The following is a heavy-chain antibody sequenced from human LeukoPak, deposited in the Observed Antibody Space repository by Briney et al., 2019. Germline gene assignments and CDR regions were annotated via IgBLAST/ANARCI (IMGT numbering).Heavy chain of an antibody. Sequence: GGSLRLSCAASGFTFSSYAMSWVRQAPGKGLEWVSDISGSGISTYYADSVKGRFTISRDNSKNTRYLQMNSLRADDTAVYYCAKDRWSFSYFDYWGQGTLVTVSS. J-gene: IGHJ4*02. CDR3: AKDRWSFSYFDY. CDR1: GFTFSSYA. CDR2: ISGSGIST. D-gene: IGHD1-26*01. V-gene: IGHV3-23*01.